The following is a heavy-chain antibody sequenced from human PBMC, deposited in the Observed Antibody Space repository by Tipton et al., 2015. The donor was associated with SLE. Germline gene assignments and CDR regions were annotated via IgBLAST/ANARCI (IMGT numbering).Heavy chain of an antibody. CDR1: RGSFSDSW. V-gene: IGHV4-34*01. J-gene: IGHJ4*02. D-gene: IGHD3-3*01. CDR3: ARHEYDFLD. CDR2: FTRSGGT. Sequence: TLSLTCAADRGSFSDSWWSWIRQPPGRGLEWIGEFTRSGGTNYNPSLRRRVSISADSSKNQFSLNLKSMTAADTAVYYCARHEYDFLDWGQGTLVTVSA.